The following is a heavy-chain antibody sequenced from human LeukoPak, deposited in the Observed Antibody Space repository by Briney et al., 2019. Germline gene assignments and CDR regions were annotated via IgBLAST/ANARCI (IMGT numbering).Heavy chain of an antibody. D-gene: IGHD2-21*02. CDR1: GFTFSSFR. CDR3: ARGGRLLDY. Sequence: GGSLRLSCAASGFTFSSFRMSWARQAPGKGLEWVANIKQDGSEKHYVDSVMGRFTIARDNAKNSLYLQMNSLRVEDTAMYYCARGGRLLDYWGQGTLVIVSS. CDR2: IKQDGSEK. J-gene: IGHJ4*02. V-gene: IGHV3-7*05.